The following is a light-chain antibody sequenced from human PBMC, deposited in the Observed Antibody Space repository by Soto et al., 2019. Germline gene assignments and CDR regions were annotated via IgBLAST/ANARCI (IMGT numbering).Light chain of an antibody. CDR2: GAA. CDR1: ESVSSTY. V-gene: IGKV3-20*01. CDR3: HHYGSSPPYT. Sequence: EIVLTHSPGTLSLSPGQRVSLSCRASESVSSTYLAWYQQKPGQAPRLLIYGAAYRATGIPDRFSGSGSGTDFALTISRLEPEDFAVYYCHHYGSSPPYTFGQGTKLEIK. J-gene: IGKJ2*01.